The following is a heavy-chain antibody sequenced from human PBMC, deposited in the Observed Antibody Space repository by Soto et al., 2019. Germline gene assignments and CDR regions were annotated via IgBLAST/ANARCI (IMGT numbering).Heavy chain of an antibody. Sequence: ASVKVSCKASGYTFTSYGISWVRQAPGQGLEWMGWISAYNGNTNYAQKLQGRVTMTTDTSTSTAYMELRSLRSDDTAVYYCARRHVDTRYYYYGMDVWGQGTTVTVSS. CDR3: ARRHVDTRYYYYGMDV. CDR1: GYTFTSYG. J-gene: IGHJ6*02. D-gene: IGHD5-18*01. V-gene: IGHV1-18*01. CDR2: ISAYNGNT.